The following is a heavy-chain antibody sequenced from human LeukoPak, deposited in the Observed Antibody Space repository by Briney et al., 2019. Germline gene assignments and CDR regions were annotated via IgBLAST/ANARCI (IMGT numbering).Heavy chain of an antibody. Sequence: PSETLSLTCTVSGGSISSYYWSWIRQPPGQGLEWIGFIVYSGSTNYNPSLKSRVTISIDTSNNQLSLKLSSVTAADTAVYYCARHRDMDSYEAFDTWGQGSMVTVSS. CDR1: GGSISSYY. J-gene: IGHJ3*02. V-gene: IGHV4-59*08. CDR3: ARHRDMDSYEAFDT. CDR2: IVYSGST. D-gene: IGHD5-24*01.